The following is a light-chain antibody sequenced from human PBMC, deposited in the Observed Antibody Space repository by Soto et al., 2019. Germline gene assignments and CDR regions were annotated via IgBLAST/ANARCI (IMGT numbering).Light chain of an antibody. V-gene: IGKV3-20*01. J-gene: IGKJ2*01. CDR1: QSVSSSY. CDR3: QQYGSSPPYT. Sequence: EIVLTQSPCTLSLSPGERATLSCRASQSVSSSYLAWYKQKPGKSPRLLIYGASSRATGIPDRFSGSGSGTDFTLTISRLEPDDFAVYYCQQYGSSPPYTFGQGTKLEIK. CDR2: GAS.